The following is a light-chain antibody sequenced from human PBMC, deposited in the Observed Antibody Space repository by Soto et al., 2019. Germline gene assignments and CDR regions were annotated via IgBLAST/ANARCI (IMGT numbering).Light chain of an antibody. CDR3: TAWADSLNSVI. V-gene: IGLV1-44*01. J-gene: IGLJ2*01. CDR1: RSNIGTNP. Sequence: QSVLTQPPSASGTPGQSVSISCSGSRSNIGTNPVNWYQQLPGTAPKRLFYTNTQRPSGVPDRFSASKSGTSASLAISGLQSEDEADYYCTAWADSLNSVIFGGGTKLTVL. CDR2: TNT.